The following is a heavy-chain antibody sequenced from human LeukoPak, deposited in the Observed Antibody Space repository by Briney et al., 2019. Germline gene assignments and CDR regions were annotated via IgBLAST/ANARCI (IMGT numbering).Heavy chain of an antibody. D-gene: IGHD3-10*01. Sequence: ASVKVSCKASGYTFTSYGISWVRLAPGQGLEWMGWISAYNGNTNYAQKLQGRVTMATDTSTSTAYMELRSLRSDDTAVYYCARLGSGSYYNTLRYWGQGTLVTVSS. J-gene: IGHJ4*02. CDR1: GYTFTSYG. CDR3: ARLGSGSYYNTLRY. CDR2: ISAYNGNT. V-gene: IGHV1-18*01.